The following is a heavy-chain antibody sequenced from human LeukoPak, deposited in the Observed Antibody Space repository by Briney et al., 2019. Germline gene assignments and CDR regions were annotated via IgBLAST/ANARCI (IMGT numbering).Heavy chain of an antibody. Sequence: SETLSLTCAVYGGSFSGYYWSWIRQPPGKGLEWIGEINHSGSTSYNPSLKSRVTISVDTSKNQFSLKLSSVTAADTAVYYCARETPGYCSGGSCRKPFDYWGQGTLVTVSS. CDR3: ARETPGYCSGGSCRKPFDY. D-gene: IGHD2-15*01. V-gene: IGHV4-34*01. J-gene: IGHJ4*02. CDR1: GGSFSGYY. CDR2: INHSGST.